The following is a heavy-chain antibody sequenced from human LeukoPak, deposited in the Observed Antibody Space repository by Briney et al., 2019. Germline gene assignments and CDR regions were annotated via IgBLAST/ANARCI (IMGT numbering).Heavy chain of an antibody. CDR3: ARQVRGDGDYLPYWYFNL. J-gene: IGHJ2*01. CDR1: GGSISSYY. CDR2: IYTSGST. Sequence: SETLSLTCTVSGGSISSYYWSWIRQPAGRGLEWIGRIYTSGSTNYNPSLKSRVTMSVDTSKNQFSLKVSSVTAADTAVYYCARQVRGDGDYLPYWYFNLWGRGTLVTVSS. V-gene: IGHV4-4*07. D-gene: IGHD4-17*01.